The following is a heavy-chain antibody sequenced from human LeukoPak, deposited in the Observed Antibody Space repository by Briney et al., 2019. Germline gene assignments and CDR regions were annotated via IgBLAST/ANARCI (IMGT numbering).Heavy chain of an antibody. J-gene: IGHJ3*02. CDR1: GFTFSSYS. CDR3: AKVVRGHCSSTSCYTTHDAFDI. Sequence: TGGSLRLSCAASGFTFSSYSMNWVRQAPGKGLEWVSAISGSGGSTYYADSVKGRFTISRDNSKNTLYLQMNSLRAEDTAVYYCAKVVRGHCSSTSCYTTHDAFDIWGQGTMVTVSS. V-gene: IGHV3-23*01. D-gene: IGHD2-2*02. CDR2: ISGSGGST.